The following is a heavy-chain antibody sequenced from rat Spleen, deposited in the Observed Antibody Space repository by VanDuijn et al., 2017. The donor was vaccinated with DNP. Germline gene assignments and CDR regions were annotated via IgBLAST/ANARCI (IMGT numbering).Heavy chain of an antibody. CDR2: ISTGGGDT. CDR3: ARHANYGSLVYAMDA. J-gene: IGHJ4*01. V-gene: IGHV5S11*01. Sequence: EVQLVESGGGLVQPGRSMKLSCAASGFTFSNYYMAWVRQAPTKGLEWVASISTGGGDTYYRDSVKGRFTISRDNAKSTLYLQMASLRSEETATYYCARHANYGSLVYAMDAWGQGTSVTVSS. D-gene: IGHD1-3*01. CDR1: GFTFSNYY.